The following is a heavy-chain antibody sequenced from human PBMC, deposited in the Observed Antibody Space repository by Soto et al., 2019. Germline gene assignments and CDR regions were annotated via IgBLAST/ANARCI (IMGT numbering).Heavy chain of an antibody. CDR2: ISGSGGST. CDR1: GFTFSNYA. D-gene: IGHD2-15*01. Sequence: EVQLLESGGGLVQPGGSLRLSCAASGFTFSNYAMNWVRQAPGKGLEWVSAISGSGGSTYYADSVKGRFTISRDNSKNTRFLQMNSLRAEDTAVYYCAKDRDIVVVVAADDAFDIWGQGTMVTVSS. V-gene: IGHV3-23*01. CDR3: AKDRDIVVVVAADDAFDI. J-gene: IGHJ3*02.